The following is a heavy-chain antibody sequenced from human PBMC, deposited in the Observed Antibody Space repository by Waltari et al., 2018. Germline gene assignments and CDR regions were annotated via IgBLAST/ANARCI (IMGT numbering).Heavy chain of an antibody. V-gene: IGHV4-39*01. J-gene: IGHJ6*02. CDR1: VSSIRRSSDY. D-gene: IGHD5-12*01. CDR2: IYYSGST. Sequence: LQLQESGTGLGQPSETLSLTFTVSVSSIRRSSDYWVWLRTPPGKGLEWIGSIYYSGSTYYNPSLKSRVTISVDTSKNQFSLKLSSVTAADTAVYYCARHVVGSGYLGYYYGMDVWGQGTTVTVSS. CDR3: ARHVVGSGYLGYYYGMDV.